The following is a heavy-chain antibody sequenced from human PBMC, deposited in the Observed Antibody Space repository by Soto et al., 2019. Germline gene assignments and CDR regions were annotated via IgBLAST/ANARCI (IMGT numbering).Heavy chain of an antibody. CDR2: IYYSGST. CDR1: GGSISSYY. J-gene: IGHJ5*02. V-gene: IGHV4-59*01. Sequence: SETLSLTCTVSGGSISSYYWSWIRQPPGKGLERIGYIYYSGSTNYNPSLKSRVTISVDTSKNQFSLKLSSVTAADTAVYYCARFKDYDILTGSRYNWFDPWGQGTLVTVSS. CDR3: ARFKDYDILTGSRYNWFDP. D-gene: IGHD3-9*01.